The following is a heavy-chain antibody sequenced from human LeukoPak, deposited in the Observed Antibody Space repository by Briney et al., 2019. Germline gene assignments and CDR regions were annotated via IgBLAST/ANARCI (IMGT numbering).Heavy chain of an antibody. CDR3: AASSLVPAAAWAY. CDR2: IYYSGST. Sequence: SETLSLTCAVYGGSFSGYYWSWIRQPPGKGLEWIGYIYYSGSTNYNPSLKSRVTISVDTSKNQFSLKLSSVTAADTAVYYCAASSLVPAAAWAYWGQGILVTVSS. V-gene: IGHV4-59*01. D-gene: IGHD2-2*01. J-gene: IGHJ4*02. CDR1: GGSFSGYY.